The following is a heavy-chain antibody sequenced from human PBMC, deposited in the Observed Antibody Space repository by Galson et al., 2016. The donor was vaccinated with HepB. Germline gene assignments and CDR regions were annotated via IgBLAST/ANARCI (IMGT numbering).Heavy chain of an antibody. CDR1: GFTFCGSA. D-gene: IGHD3-3*01. Sequence: SLRLSCAASGFTFCGSAMHWVRQTPGKGLEWVAAVSFGGIHAYYGDSVKGRVTISRDNSNNTLYLQMNSLRSEDTAVYYCARDGGFWNGMDVWGQGTTVIVSS. V-gene: IGHV3-30*04. CDR2: VSFGGIHA. CDR3: ARDGGFWNGMDV. J-gene: IGHJ6*02.